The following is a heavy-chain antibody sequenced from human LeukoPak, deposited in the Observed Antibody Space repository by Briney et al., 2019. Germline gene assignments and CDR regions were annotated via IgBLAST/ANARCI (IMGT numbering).Heavy chain of an antibody. Sequence: GGSLRLSCAASGFTFSSYGMHWVRQAPGKGLEWVAVISYDGSNKYYAESVKGRFTISRDTSKNTLYLQMNSLRAEDTALYFCAKKAQYDGHYPLDYWGQGTLVTVSA. D-gene: IGHD4/OR15-4a*01. CDR2: ISYDGSNK. CDR1: GFTFSSYG. J-gene: IGHJ4*02. CDR3: AKKAQYDGHYPLDY. V-gene: IGHV3-30*18.